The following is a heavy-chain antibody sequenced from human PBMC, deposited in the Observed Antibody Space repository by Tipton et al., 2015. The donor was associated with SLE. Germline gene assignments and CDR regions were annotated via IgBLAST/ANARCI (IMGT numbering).Heavy chain of an antibody. J-gene: IGHJ4*02. D-gene: IGHD3-10*01. Sequence: GLVKPSETLSLTCIVSGDSISTSSYYWGWIRQPPGKGLEWIGSMHYIGNTYYNPSLKSRVTISVDTSNNQFSLRLSSVTAADTAVYYCATAMTMVRGPVRDYFDYWGQGLLVTVSS. V-gene: IGHV4-39*07. CDR1: GDSISTSSYY. CDR3: ATAMTMVRGPVRDYFDY. CDR2: MHYIGNT.